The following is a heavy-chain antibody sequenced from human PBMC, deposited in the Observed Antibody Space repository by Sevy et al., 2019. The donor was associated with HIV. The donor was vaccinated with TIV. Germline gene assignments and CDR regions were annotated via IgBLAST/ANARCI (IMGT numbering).Heavy chain of an antibody. D-gene: IGHD6-13*01. V-gene: IGHV3-49*04. CDR3: RRWKAAQSIFDY. CDR2: LRSDVYGGTV. Sequence: GGSLRLSCTASGFTFGDYCMSWVRQAPGKGLEWVAFLRSDVYGGTVDHAASVRGRFVISRDDSKTIAYLQMNDLKTDDTGVYYCRRWKAAQSIFDYWGQGTLVTVSS. CDR1: GFTFGDYC. J-gene: IGHJ4*02.